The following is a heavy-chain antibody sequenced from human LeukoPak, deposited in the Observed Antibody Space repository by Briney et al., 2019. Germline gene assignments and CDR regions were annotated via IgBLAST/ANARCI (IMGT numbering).Heavy chain of an antibody. J-gene: IGHJ4*02. D-gene: IGHD3-10*01. CDR3: AKGHPNSYGSGSYNFDY. CDR1: GFTFSSYA. Sequence: GGSLRLSCAASGFTFSSYAMTWVRQAPGKGLEWVSAISGSGGSTYYADSVKGRFTISRDNSKNTLYLQMNSLRAEDTALYYCAKGHPNSYGSGSYNFDYWGQGTLVTVSS. CDR2: ISGSGGST. V-gene: IGHV3-23*01.